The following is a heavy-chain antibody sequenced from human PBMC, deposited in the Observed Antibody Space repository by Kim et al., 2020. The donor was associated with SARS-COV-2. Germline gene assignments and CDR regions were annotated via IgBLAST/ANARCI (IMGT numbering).Heavy chain of an antibody. CDR1: GFTFSSYS. V-gene: IGHV3-48*02. Sequence: GGSLRLSCAASGFTFSSYSMNWVRQAPGKGLEWVSYISSSSSTIYYADSVKGRFTISRDNAKNSLYLQMNSLRDEDTAVYYCARETKSGWEIWRGYDYWGQGTLVTVSS. D-gene: IGHD3-3*01. CDR3: ARETKSGWEIWRGYDY. CDR2: ISSSSSTI. J-gene: IGHJ4*02.